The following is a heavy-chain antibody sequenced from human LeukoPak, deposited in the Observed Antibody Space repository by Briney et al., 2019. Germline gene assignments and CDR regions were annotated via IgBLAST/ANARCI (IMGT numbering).Heavy chain of an antibody. Sequence: PGGSLRLSCAASGFTFSRYDMHWVRQAPGKGLEWVSSINNGGTDTYYADSVKGRFTISRDNSKNTLYLQINSLSADDTAVYYCAAAVTTGRAEHYWGQGTLVTVSS. CDR2: INNGGTDT. CDR1: GFTFSRYD. CDR3: AAAVTTGRAEHY. V-gene: IGHV3-23*01. D-gene: IGHD4-17*01. J-gene: IGHJ4*02.